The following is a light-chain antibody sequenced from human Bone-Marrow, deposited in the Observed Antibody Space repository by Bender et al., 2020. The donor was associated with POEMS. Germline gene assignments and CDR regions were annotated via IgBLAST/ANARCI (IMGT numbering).Light chain of an antibody. CDR1: SSNIGGNA. V-gene: IGLV1-44*01. CDR3: SAWDGILNGWV. J-gene: IGLJ3*02. CDR2: GDD. Sequence: QSVLTQPPSASGTPGQRVTISCSGSSSNIGGNAVNWWQQLPGTAPKLLIYGDDQRRSGVPDRFSGAKSGSSASLAISGLQSEDEADYFCSAWDGILNGWVFGGGTELTVL.